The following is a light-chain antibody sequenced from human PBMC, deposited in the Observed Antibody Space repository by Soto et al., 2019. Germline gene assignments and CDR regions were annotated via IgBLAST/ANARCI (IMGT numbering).Light chain of an antibody. Sequence: QSALTRPRSVSGSPGQSVTISCTGTSIDVGGYNYVSWYQQHPGKAPKLMIYDVNKRPSGVPDRFSGSKSGNTASLTITGLQAEDEADYYCCSYAGSPYVFGTGTKVTVL. CDR2: DVN. CDR1: SIDVGGYNY. CDR3: CSYAGSPYV. J-gene: IGLJ1*01. V-gene: IGLV2-11*01.